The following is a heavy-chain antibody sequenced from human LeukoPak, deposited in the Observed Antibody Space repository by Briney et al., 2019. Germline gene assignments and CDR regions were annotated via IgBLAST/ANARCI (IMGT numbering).Heavy chain of an antibody. CDR2: IYSGGST. Sequence: GGSLRLSCAASGFTVSSNYMSWVRQAPGKGLEWVSVIYSGGSTFYADSVKGRFTISRDNAKNSLYLQMNSLRAEDTALYYCARDVYYDSSGYYGYWGQGTLVTVSS. J-gene: IGHJ4*02. CDR1: GFTVSSNY. CDR3: ARDVYYDSSGYYGY. D-gene: IGHD3-22*01. V-gene: IGHV3-53*01.